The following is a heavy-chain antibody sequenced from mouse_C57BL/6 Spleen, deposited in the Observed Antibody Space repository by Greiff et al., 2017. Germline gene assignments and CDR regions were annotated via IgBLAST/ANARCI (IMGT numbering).Heavy chain of an antibody. V-gene: IGHV1-53*01. J-gene: IGHJ1*03. CDR2: INPSNGGT. D-gene: IGHD1-1*02. CDR1: GYTFTSYW. Sequence: VQLLQPGTELVKPGASVKLSCKASGYTFTSYWMHWVKQMPGQGLEWIGNINPSNGGTNYNEKFKSKATLTVDKAASTAYMQLSSLTSEDSAVYDCARRVGLWYCDGWGTGTTVTVAS. CDR3: ARRVGLWYCDG.